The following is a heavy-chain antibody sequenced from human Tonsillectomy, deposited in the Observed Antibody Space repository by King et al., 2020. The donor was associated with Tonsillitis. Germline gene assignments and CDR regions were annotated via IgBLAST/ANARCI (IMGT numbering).Heavy chain of an antibody. Sequence: VQLVESGGGVVQPGGSLRLSCAASGFTFTNYGIHWVRQAPGKGLEWVAFIRYDGSEKYYADSVKGRFTVSRDNSKNTLFLQINSLSAEDTGLYYLSKLRVGTTVDYFGDWGQVTLVTVSS. D-gene: IGHD4-23*01. CDR1: GFTFTNYG. V-gene: IGHV3-30*02. CDR3: SKLRVGTTVDYFGD. CDR2: IRYDGSEK. J-gene: IGHJ4*02.